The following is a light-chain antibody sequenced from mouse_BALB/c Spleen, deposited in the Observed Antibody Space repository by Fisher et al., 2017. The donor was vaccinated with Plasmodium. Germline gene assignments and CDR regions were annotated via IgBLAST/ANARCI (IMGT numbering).Light chain of an antibody. Sequence: DIVLTQSPLSLPVSLGDQTSISCRSSQSLVRSYGSTYLHWYVQKPGQSPKLLIYKVSNRFSGVPDRFSGSGAGADFTLKINRVEAEDLGVYFCSQSTHLPLTFGAGTKLELK. CDR1: QSLVRSYGSTY. J-gene: IGKJ5*01. V-gene: IGKV1-110*01. CDR2: KVS. CDR3: SQSTHLPLT.